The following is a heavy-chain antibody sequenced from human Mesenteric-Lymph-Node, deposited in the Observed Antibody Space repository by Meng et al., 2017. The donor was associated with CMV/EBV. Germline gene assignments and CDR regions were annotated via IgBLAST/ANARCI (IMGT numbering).Heavy chain of an antibody. J-gene: IGHJ4*02. V-gene: IGHV4-61*01. CDR3: ARMGTIFDPFDY. CDR1: GGSISSDSYY. D-gene: IGHD3-3*01. Sequence: SETLSLTCTVSGGSISSDSYYWSWIRQPPGMGLEWIGYIYYSGSTNYNPSLKSRVSISVDTSKNQVSLKLSSVTAADTAVYYCARMGTIFDPFDYWGQGTLVTVSS. CDR2: IYYSGST.